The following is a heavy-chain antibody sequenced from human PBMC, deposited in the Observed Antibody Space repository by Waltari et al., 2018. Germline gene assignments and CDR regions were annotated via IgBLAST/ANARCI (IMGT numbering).Heavy chain of an antibody. CDR3: ASGAGYCSSSNCPHDAFNV. Sequence: QVQLMQSGAEVKKPGSSVKVSCKASGGTFSIHAISWVRQAPGQGLEWLGGVIPMFGTVSDAQRFQGKVTITAAESTSTIYMELHTLRSEDTAVYYCASGAGYCSSSNCPHDAFNVWGQGTMVTVSS. D-gene: IGHD2-2*01. V-gene: IGHV1-69*01. CDR1: GGTFSIHA. J-gene: IGHJ3*01. CDR2: VIPMFGTV.